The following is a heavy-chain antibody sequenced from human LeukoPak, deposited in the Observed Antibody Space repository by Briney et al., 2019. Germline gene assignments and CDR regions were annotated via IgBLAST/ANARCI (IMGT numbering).Heavy chain of an antibody. D-gene: IGHD6-19*01. CDR2: ISGSGGST. CDR1: GFTFSSYA. V-gene: IGHV3-23*01. Sequence: RAGGSLRLSCAASGFTFSSYAMSWVRKAPGKGLDWVSAISGSGGSTYYADSVKGRLTISRDNSKNTLYLQMNSLRAEDTAVYYCAKAVAVAGLFDYWGQGTLVTVSS. J-gene: IGHJ4*02. CDR3: AKAVAVAGLFDY.